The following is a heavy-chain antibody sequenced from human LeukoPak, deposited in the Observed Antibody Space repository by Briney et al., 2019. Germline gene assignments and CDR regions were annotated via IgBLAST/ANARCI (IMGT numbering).Heavy chain of an antibody. CDR1: GFSFSDYY. V-gene: IGHV3-7*01. D-gene: IGHD1-1*01. J-gene: IGHJ4*02. Sequence: GGSLRLSCAASGFSFSDYYMSWTRQAPGKGLEWVAHIKEDESDEYYVDSVRGRFTASRDNAKNSVNLQMNSLRVEDTAVYYCARWRGRQSEFDYWGQGTLVTVSS. CDR3: ARWRGRQSEFDY. CDR2: IKEDESDE.